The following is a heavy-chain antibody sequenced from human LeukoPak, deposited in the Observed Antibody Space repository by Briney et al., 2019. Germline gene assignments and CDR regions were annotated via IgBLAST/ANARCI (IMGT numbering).Heavy chain of an antibody. CDR3: ARGPEVEWLRFYGMDV. V-gene: IGHV1-8*02. Sequence: GASVKVSCKASGGTFSSYAISWVRQAPGQGLEWMGWMNPNSGNTGYAQKFQGRVTMTRNTSISTAYMELSSLRSEDTAVYYCARGPEVEWLRFYGMDVWGQGTTVTVSS. CDR2: MNPNSGNT. D-gene: IGHD5-12*01. CDR1: GGTFSSYA. J-gene: IGHJ6*02.